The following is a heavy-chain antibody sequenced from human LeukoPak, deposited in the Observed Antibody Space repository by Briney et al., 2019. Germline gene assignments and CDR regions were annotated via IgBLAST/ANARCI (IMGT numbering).Heavy chain of an antibody. CDR1: GFTFSSYA. CDR3: AKDRYYDSSGYLLDY. Sequence: PGGSLRLSCAASGFTFSSYAMTWVRQAPGKGLESVSHISGSGSSTYYADSVKGRFTISRDNSKNTLYLQMNSLRAEDTAVYYCAKDRYYDSSGYLLDYWGQGTLVTVSS. D-gene: IGHD3-22*01. J-gene: IGHJ4*02. V-gene: IGHV3-23*01. CDR2: ISGSGSST.